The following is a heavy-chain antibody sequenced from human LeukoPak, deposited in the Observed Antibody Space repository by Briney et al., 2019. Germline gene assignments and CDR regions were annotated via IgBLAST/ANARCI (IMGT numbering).Heavy chain of an antibody. D-gene: IGHD2-2*01. CDR2: INHSGTT. CDR3: ARKEGRSEYQPSFDS. J-gene: IGHJ4*02. CDR1: GGSFTGYY. Sequence: PSETLSLTCAVYGGSFTGYYWSWIRQTPGEGLEWIGEINHSGTTNHNPSLKSRVTISVDTSKNQFSLKLSSMTAADTAVYYCARKEGRSEYQPSFDSWGQGTLVTVSS. V-gene: IGHV4-34*01.